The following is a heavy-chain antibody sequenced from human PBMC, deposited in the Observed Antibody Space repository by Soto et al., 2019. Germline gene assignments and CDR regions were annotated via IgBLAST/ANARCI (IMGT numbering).Heavy chain of an antibody. V-gene: IGHV1-46*01. J-gene: IGHJ4*02. CDR1: GYTFTSYY. Sequence: ASVKVSCKASGYTFTSYYMHWVRQAPGQGLEWMGIINPSGGSTSYAQKFQGRVTMTRDTSTSTVYMELSSLRSEATAVYYCALAPPQQLLYFDYWGQGTLVTVSS. D-gene: IGHD6-13*01. CDR3: ALAPPQQLLYFDY. CDR2: INPSGGST.